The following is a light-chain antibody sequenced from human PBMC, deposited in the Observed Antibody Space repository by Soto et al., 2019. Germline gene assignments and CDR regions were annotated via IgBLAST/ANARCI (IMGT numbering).Light chain of an antibody. V-gene: IGKV1-9*01. J-gene: IGKJ3*01. CDR2: AAS. Sequence: IQLTQSPSSLSASVGDRVTISCRASQGIANFLAWYQQKPGKAPKLLIYAASTLQSGVPSRFSGSGSGTDVTLTISSLQPEDCETYYCQQLNSFHISFGPVTKLDIK. CDR3: QQLNSFHIS. CDR1: QGIANF.